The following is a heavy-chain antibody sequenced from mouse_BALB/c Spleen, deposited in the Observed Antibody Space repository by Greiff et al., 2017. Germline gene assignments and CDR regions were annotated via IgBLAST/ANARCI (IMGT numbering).Heavy chain of an antibody. CDR3: ARGARATSPFAY. CDR2: IWAGGST. Sequence: VHLVESGPGLVAPSQSLSITCTVSGFSLTSYGVHWVRQPPGKGLEWLGVIWAGGSTNYNSALMSRLSISKDNSKSQVFLKMNSLQTDDTAMYYCARGARATSPFAYWGQGTLVTVSA. D-gene: IGHD3-1*01. J-gene: IGHJ3*01. CDR1: GFSLTSYG. V-gene: IGHV2-9*02.